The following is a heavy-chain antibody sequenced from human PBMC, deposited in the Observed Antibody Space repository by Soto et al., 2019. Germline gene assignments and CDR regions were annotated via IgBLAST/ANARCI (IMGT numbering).Heavy chain of an antibody. CDR3: AKDRYLDHDSRGYLFDN. CDR1: GFTFNIYA. V-gene: IGHV3-23*01. Sequence: EVQLLESGGDLIQPGGSLRLSCAASGFTFNIYAMTWVRQAPGKGLEWVSAISRYGDFTYYADSVEGRFTISRDNSKNTLYLQMNSLGAADTAVYYCAKDRYLDHDSRGYLFDNWGQGTLVTVSS. D-gene: IGHD3-22*01. CDR2: ISRYGDFT. J-gene: IGHJ4*02.